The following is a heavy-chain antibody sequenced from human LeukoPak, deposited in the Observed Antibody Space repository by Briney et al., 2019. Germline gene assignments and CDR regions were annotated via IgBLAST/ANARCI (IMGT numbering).Heavy chain of an antibody. CDR2: IYYSGST. CDR3: ARGTLWFGKYPDY. J-gene: IGHJ4*02. V-gene: IGHV4-59*01. CDR1: GGSISSYY. Sequence: KSSETLSLTCTVSGGSISSYYWSWIRQPPGKGLEWIGYIYYSGSTNYNPSLKSRVTISVDTSKNQFSLKLSSVTAADTAVYYCARGTLWFGKYPDYWGQGTLVTVSS. D-gene: IGHD3-10*01.